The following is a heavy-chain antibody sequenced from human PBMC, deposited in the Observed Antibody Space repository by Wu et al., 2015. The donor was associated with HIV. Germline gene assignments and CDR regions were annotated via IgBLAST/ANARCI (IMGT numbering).Heavy chain of an antibody. CDR1: GYSFSSYG. CDR2: ISSYNGNT. J-gene: IGHJ4*02. D-gene: IGHD2-21*02. CDR3: ARDVGWGLEY. Sequence: QVELVQSGAEVKKPGASVKVSCKASGYSFSSYGISWVRQAPGQGLEWMGWISSYNGNTNYAQKLQDRFTMTTDTSTTTVYMELRSLRSDDTAVYYCARDVGWGLEYWGQGTLVTVSS. V-gene: IGHV1-18*01.